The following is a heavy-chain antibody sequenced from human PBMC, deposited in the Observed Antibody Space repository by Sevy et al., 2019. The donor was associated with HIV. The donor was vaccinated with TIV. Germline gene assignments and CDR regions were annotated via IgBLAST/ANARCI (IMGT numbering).Heavy chain of an antibody. CDR1: GFTFDDYA. CDR3: AKGSGGSGSYYDS. J-gene: IGHJ4*02. CDR2: IDWDGGST. D-gene: IGHD3-10*01. V-gene: IGHV3-43D*04. Sequence: GGSLRLSCAASGFTFDDYAMHWVRQAPGKGLEWGSRIDWDGGSTYYADSVKRRFTISRDNSKNSLYLQMNSLRAEDTAFYYCAKGSGGSGSYYDSWGQGTLVTVSS.